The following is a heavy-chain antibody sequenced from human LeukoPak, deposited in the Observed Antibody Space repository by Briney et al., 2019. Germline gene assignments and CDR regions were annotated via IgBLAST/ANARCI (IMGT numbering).Heavy chain of an antibody. Sequence: PSETLSLTCTVSGGSISSYYWSWIRQPPGKGLEWIGYIYYSGSTNYNPSLKSRVTLSVDSSNNQFSLKLSSVTAADTAVYYCARGHSGWPYYFDYWGQGTLLTVSS. CDR1: GGSISSYY. CDR2: IYYSGST. CDR3: ARGHSGWPYYFDY. J-gene: IGHJ4*02. V-gene: IGHV4-59*01. D-gene: IGHD6-19*01.